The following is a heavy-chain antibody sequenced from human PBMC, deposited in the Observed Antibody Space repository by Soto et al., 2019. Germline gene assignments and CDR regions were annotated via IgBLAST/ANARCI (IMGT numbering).Heavy chain of an antibody. CDR2: IIPIFGTA. D-gene: IGHD3-22*01. Sequence: QVQLVQSGAEVKKPGASVKVSCKASGGTFSSYAISWVRQAPGQGLEWMGGIIPIFGTANYAQKFQGRVTITADKSTSTAYMELSSLRSEDTAVYYCARPDYYDSSGYYYPPNYWGQGTLVTVSS. V-gene: IGHV1-69*06. J-gene: IGHJ4*02. CDR1: GGTFSSYA. CDR3: ARPDYYDSSGYYYPPNY.